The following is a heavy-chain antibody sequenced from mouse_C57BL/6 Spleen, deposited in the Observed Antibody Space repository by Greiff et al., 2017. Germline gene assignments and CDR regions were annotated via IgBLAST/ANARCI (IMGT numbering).Heavy chain of an antibody. J-gene: IGHJ3*01. CDR3: ARGPGAY. CDR1: GYSFTGYY. Sequence: EVQLQESGPELVKPGASVKISCKASGYSFTGYYMNWVKQSPEKSLEWIGEINPSTGGTTYNQKFKAKATLTVDKSSSTAYMQLKSLTSEDSAVYYCARGPGAYWGQGTLVTVSA. CDR2: INPSTGGT. V-gene: IGHV1-42*01.